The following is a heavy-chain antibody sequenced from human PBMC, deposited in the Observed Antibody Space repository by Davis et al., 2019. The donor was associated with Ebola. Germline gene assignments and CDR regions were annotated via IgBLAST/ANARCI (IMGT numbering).Heavy chain of an antibody. Sequence: PSETLSLTCTFSDGSISTHYWNWIRQAPGKGLEWVGIIYDSGRTHYNPSLESRVSISADTSKNQFSLKRRSVTAADTAVYYCVRFGLGAYWGQGTLVTVSS. D-gene: IGHD3-16*01. J-gene: IGHJ4*02. CDR1: DGSISTHY. CDR2: IYDSGRT. CDR3: VRFGLGAY. V-gene: IGHV4-59*11.